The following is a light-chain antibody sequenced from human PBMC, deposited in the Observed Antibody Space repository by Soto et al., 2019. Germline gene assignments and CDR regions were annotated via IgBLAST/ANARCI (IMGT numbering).Light chain of an antibody. Sequence: ELTQPPSVSVAPGQTARLTCGGTNIGGKSVHWYLQKPGQAPALVVYDDSARPSGTPERFSGSNSGNTATLTITRAEAGDEADYFCQVWDSDNDHSVFGGGTKLTVL. CDR2: DDS. J-gene: IGLJ3*02. CDR3: QVWDSDNDHSV. CDR1: NIGGKS. V-gene: IGLV3-21*02.